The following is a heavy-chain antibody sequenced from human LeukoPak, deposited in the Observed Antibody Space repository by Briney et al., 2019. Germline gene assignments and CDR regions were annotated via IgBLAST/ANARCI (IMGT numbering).Heavy chain of an antibody. V-gene: IGHV3-9*01. Sequence: PGGSLRLSCAASGFTFDDYAMHWVRQAPGKGLEWVSGISWNSGSIGYADSVKGRFTISRDNAKNSLYLQMNSLRAEDTALYYCAKGSIIVVVVAALDYWGQGTLVTVSS. CDR1: GFTFDDYA. J-gene: IGHJ4*02. D-gene: IGHD2-15*01. CDR2: ISWNSGSI. CDR3: AKGSIIVVVVAALDY.